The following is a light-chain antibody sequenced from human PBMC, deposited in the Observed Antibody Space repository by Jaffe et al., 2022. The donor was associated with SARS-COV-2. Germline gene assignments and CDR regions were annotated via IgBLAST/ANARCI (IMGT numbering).Light chain of an antibody. CDR1: SGINVGTSR. CDR3: VIWYSSAWV. CDR2: YKSDSDK. J-gene: IGLJ3*02. Sequence: QAVLTQPSSLSASPGASASLTCTLRSGINVGTSRIYWYQQKPGSPPQFLLRYKSDSDKQQGSGVPSRFSGSKDASANAGILLISGLQSEDEADYYCVIWYSSAWVFGGGTKLTVL. V-gene: IGLV5-45*03.